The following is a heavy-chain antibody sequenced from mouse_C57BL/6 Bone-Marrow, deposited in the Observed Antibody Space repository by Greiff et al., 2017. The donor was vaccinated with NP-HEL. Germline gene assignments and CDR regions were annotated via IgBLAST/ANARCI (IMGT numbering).Heavy chain of an antibody. V-gene: IGHV1-50*01. CDR2: IDPSDSYT. J-gene: IGHJ2*01. Sequence: QVQLQQPGAELVKPGASVKLSCKASGYTFTSYWMQWVKQRPGQGLEWIGEIDPSDSYTNYNQKFKGKATLTVDTSSSTAYMQLSSLTSEDSAVYYCARRGATGVARDYWGQGTTLTVSS. CDR1: GYTFTSYW. D-gene: IGHD1-1*01. CDR3: ARRGATGVARDY.